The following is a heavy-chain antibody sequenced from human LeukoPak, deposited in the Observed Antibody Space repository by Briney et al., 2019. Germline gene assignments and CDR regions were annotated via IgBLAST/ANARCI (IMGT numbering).Heavy chain of an antibody. J-gene: IGHJ5*02. D-gene: IGHD3-22*01. CDR1: GGSIGSFY. Sequence: PSETLSLTCTVSGGSIGSFYWTWIRQPPGKGLEWIGYIYSSGTTNYNPSLKSRVTISLDTSRNQFSLKLNSVSAADTALYYCARVGYYDNSGLYYVKSLFDPWGQGTLVTVSS. V-gene: IGHV4-59*01. CDR3: ARVGYYDNSGLYYVKSLFDP. CDR2: IYSSGTT.